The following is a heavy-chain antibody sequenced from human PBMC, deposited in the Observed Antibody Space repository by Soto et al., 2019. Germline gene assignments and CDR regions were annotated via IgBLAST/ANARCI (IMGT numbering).Heavy chain of an antibody. CDR3: ARVEGYDILTGGGMDV. V-gene: IGHV4-59*01. J-gene: IGHJ6*02. CDR2: IYYSGST. D-gene: IGHD3-9*01. CDR1: GGSISSYY. Sequence: PSETLSLTCTVSGGSISSYYWSWIRQPPGKGLEWIGYIYYSGSTNYNPSLKSRVTISVDTSKNQFSLKLSSVTAADTAVYYCARVEGYDILTGGGMDVWGQGTTVTVSS.